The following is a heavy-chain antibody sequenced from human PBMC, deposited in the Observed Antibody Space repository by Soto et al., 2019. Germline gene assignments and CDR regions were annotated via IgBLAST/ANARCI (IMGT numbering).Heavy chain of an antibody. J-gene: IGHJ3*02. D-gene: IGHD6-19*01. CDR3: ARDLLFGWYDSVGFGI. Sequence: SETLSLTCTVSGGSISSYYWSWIRQPPGKGLEWIGYIYYSGSTNYNPSLKSRVTISVDTSKNQFSLKLSSVTAADTAVYYCARDLLFGWYDSVGFGIWGQGTMVTVSS. CDR2: IYYSGST. V-gene: IGHV4-59*01. CDR1: GGSISSYY.